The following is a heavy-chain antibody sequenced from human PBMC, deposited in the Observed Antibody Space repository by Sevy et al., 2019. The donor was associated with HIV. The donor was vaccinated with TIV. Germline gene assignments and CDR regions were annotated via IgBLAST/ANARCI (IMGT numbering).Heavy chain of an antibody. CDR3: ARDDPVMNAFDI. CDR2: IYYRGGS. V-gene: IGHV4-61*08. CDR1: GGSVNSGDYY. J-gene: IGHJ3*02. D-gene: IGHD3-16*01. Sequence: SETLSLTCTVSGGSVNSGDYYWSWIRQPPGKGLGWLGYIYYRGGSNYNPSLKSRVTISLDTSKNQFSLKMSSVTTADTAVYYCARDDPVMNAFDIWGQGTMVTVSS.